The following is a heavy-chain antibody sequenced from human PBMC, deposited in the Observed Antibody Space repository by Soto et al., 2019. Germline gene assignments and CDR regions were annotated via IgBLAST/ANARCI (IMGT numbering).Heavy chain of an antibody. J-gene: IGHJ4*02. CDR2: ISGSGGST. CDR1: GFTFSSYA. V-gene: IGHV3-23*01. D-gene: IGHD3-22*01. Sequence: GGSLRLSCAASGFTFSSYAMSWVRQAPGEGLEWVSAISGSGGSTYYADSVKGRFTISRDNSKNTLYLQMNSLRAEDTAVYYCAKDQQSSGYYLLGYFDYWGQGTLVTVSS. CDR3: AKDQQSSGYYLLGYFDY.